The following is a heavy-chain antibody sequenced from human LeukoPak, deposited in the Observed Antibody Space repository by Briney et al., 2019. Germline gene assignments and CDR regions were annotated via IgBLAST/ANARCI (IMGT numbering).Heavy chain of an antibody. V-gene: IGHV3-23*01. CDR2: ISGSGGST. J-gene: IGHJ4*02. CDR1: GFTLSTYA. Sequence: PGGSLRLSCTASGFTLSTYAMSWVRQGPGKGLEWISGISGSGGSTYYAHSVKGRFTISEDNSKNTPYLQMNSLRSEDTAVYYCAADTREGTPLLPVVYWGQGTVVSVSS. D-gene: IGHD1-7*01. CDR3: AADTREGTPLLPVVY.